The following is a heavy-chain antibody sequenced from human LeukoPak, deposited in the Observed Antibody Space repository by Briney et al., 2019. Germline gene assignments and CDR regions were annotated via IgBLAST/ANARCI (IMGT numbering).Heavy chain of an antibody. CDR2: INPNSGGT. J-gene: IGHJ4*02. D-gene: IGHD5-12*01. CDR3: ARGYSGYDYFDY. CDR1: GYTFSGYY. Sequence: ASVKVSCKASGYTFSGYYMHWVRQAPGQGLEWMGWINPNSGGTYYAQKFQGRVTMTRDTSISTAYMELSRLRSDDTAVYYCARGYSGYDYFDYWGQGTLVTVSS. V-gene: IGHV1-2*02.